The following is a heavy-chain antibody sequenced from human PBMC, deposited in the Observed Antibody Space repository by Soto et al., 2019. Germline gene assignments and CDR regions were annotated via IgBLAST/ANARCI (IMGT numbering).Heavy chain of an antibody. CDR3: ARSFLELHPYYYYGMDV. CDR1: GGSFSGYY. D-gene: IGHD1-7*01. Sequence: SETLSLTCAVYGGSFSGYYWSWIRQPPGKGLEWIGEINHSGSTNYNPSLKSRVTISVDTSKNQFSLKLSCVSAEDTAVYYCARSFLELHPYYYYGMDVWGQGTTVTVSS. V-gene: IGHV4-34*01. CDR2: INHSGST. J-gene: IGHJ6*02.